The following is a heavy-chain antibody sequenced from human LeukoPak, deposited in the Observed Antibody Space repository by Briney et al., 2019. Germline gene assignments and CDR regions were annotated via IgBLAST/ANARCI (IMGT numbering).Heavy chain of an antibody. CDR2: ISSSSSYI. J-gene: IGHJ4*02. D-gene: IGHD1-26*01. CDR1: GFTVSSNY. CDR3: ARDPGYSIVGATSFDY. V-gene: IGHV3-21*01. Sequence: GGSLRLSCAASGFTVSSNYMSWVRQAPGKGLEWVSSISSSSSYIYYADSVKGRFTISRDNAKNSLYLQMNSLRAEDTAVYYCARDPGYSIVGATSFDYWGQGTLVTVSS.